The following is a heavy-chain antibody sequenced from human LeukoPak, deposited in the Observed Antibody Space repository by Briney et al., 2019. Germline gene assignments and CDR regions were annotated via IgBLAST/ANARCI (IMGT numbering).Heavy chain of an antibody. D-gene: IGHD2-2*01. Sequence: ASVKVSCKASGYTFTSYGISWVRQAPGQGLEWMGWISAYNGNTNYAQKLQGRVTMTTDTSTSTAYMVLRSLRSDDTAVYYCARDVLRDYCSSTSCSYSFDYWGQGTLVTVSS. J-gene: IGHJ4*02. CDR3: ARDVLRDYCSSTSCSYSFDY. CDR2: ISAYNGNT. V-gene: IGHV1-18*01. CDR1: GYTFTSYG.